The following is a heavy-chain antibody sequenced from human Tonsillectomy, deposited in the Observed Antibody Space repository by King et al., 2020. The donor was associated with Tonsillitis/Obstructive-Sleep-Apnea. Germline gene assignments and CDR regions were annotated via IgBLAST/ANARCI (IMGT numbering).Heavy chain of an antibody. CDR2: IYYSGST. D-gene: IGHD3-3*01. Sequence: QPQESGPGLVKPSETLSLTCTVSGGSISSSSYYWGWIRQPPGKGLEWIGSIYYSGSTYYNPSLKSRVTISVDTSKNQFSLKLSSVTAADTAVYYCARGTDYYDFWSGYYPHYFDYWGQGTLVTVSS. CDR1: GGSISSSSYY. V-gene: IGHV4-39*01. CDR3: ARGTDYYDFWSGYYPHYFDY. J-gene: IGHJ4*02.